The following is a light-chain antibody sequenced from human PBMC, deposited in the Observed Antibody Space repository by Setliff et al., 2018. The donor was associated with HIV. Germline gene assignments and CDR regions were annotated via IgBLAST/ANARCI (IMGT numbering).Light chain of an antibody. J-gene: IGLJ1*01. CDR3: CSYAGSYTYI. CDR1: SSDVGAYNY. V-gene: IGLV2-11*01. Sequence: LTQPRSVSWSPGQSVTFSCTGSSSDVGAYNYVSWYQQHPGKAPKLMIYDVTKRPSGVPDRFSGSKSGNTASLTISGLQAEDEADYYCCSYAGSYTYIFGTGTKVTVL. CDR2: DVT.